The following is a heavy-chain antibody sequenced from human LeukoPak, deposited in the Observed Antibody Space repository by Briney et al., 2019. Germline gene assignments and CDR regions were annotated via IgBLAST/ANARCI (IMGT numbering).Heavy chain of an antibody. CDR1: GFTFSSYS. J-gene: IGHJ4*02. CDR3: ARSREGTTGMGQDY. Sequence: GGSLRLSCAASGFTFSSYSMNWVRHAPGKGLEWVSSISSGSSFIYYADSVKGRFTISRDNARNSLYLQMNTLRAEDAAVYYCARSREGTTGMGQDYWGQGTLVTVSS. V-gene: IGHV3-21*01. CDR2: ISSGSSFI. D-gene: IGHD1-1*01.